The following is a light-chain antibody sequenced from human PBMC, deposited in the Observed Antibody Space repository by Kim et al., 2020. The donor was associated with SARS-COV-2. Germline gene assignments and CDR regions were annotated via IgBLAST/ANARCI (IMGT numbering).Light chain of an antibody. Sequence: SAAVGDRVTITCRASQGVSNLLAWYQQKPGKAPKLLIYEASNLQSGVPSRFSGSGSGTDFTFTISSLQPEDFATYYCQQADSFPYTFGQGTKLEI. CDR3: QQADSFPYT. V-gene: IGKV1-12*01. J-gene: IGKJ2*01. CDR2: EAS. CDR1: QGVSNL.